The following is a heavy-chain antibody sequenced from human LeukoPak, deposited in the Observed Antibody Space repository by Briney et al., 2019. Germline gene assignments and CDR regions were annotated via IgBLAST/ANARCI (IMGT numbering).Heavy chain of an antibody. CDR3: ARGGWYFDY. V-gene: IGHV3-7*04. CDR2: IKQDGSEK. Sequence: GESLRLSCAASGFTFSSCGIHWVRQAPGKGLEWVAYIKQDGSEKYYVDSVKGRFTISRDNSKNSLYLQMNSLRAEDTAVYYCARGGWYFDYWGQGTLVTVSS. J-gene: IGHJ4*02. D-gene: IGHD6-19*01. CDR1: GFTFSSCG.